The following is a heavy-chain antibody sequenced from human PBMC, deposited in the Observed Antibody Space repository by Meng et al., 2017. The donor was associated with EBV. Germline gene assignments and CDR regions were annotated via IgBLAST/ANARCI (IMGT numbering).Heavy chain of an antibody. Sequence: EVELVGCVGGLVQRGGSLSLACVDCGFTFSGSAMHWVRQASGKGLEWVGRIRSKAKSYATAYAASVKGRFTISRDDSKNTAYLQMNSLKTEDTAVYYCTRMSSPLDYWGQGTLVTVSS. V-gene: IGHV3-73*02. J-gene: IGHJ4*02. CDR2: IRSKAKSYAT. CDR1: GFTFSGSA. CDR3: TRMSSPLDY. D-gene: IGHD2-2*01.